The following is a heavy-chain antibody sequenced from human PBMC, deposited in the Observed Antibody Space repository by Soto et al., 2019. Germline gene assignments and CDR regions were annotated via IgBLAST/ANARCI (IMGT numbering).Heavy chain of an antibody. V-gene: IGHV2-5*02. CDR2: IFWDDDK. CDR3: ARVYRAPNSGLTT. J-gene: IGHJ5*02. CDR1: GFSLSTSGVA. Sequence: SGPTLVNPTETLTLTCTFSGFSLSTSGVAVGWIRQPPGKALEWLALIFWDDDKRYSPSLRSRLIITKDTFKNQVVLTMTNVAPGNTPIFNCARVYRAPNSGLTTWGREPLAT. D-gene: IGHD5-12*01.